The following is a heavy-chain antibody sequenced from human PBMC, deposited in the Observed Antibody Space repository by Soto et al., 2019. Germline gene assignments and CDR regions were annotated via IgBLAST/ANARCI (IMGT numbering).Heavy chain of an antibody. V-gene: IGHV1-69*02. CDR1: GGTFSSYT. Sequence: QVQLVQSGAEVKKPGSSVKVSCKASGGTFSSYTISWVRQAPGQGLEWMGRIIPILGMANYAQKFQGRVTITADKSTSTAYMELSSLRSEDTAVYYCATDYGDYGRAAYDYWGQGTLVTVSS. J-gene: IGHJ4*02. CDR2: IIPILGMA. D-gene: IGHD4-17*01. CDR3: ATDYGDYGRAAYDY.